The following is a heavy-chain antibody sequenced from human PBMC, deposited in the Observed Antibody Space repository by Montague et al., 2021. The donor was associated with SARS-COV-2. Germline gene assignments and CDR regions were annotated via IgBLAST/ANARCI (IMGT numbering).Heavy chain of an antibody. D-gene: IGHD2-21*01. CDR1: GGAINSGDFY. CDR2: IYVTGST. Sequence: TLSLTCTVSGGAINSGDFYWSWIRQPAGKGLEWIGRIYVTGSTRYSPSLESRVTMSIDTAKGQFSLKLSSVTAADTGVHYCVGDAYNPLDGNWGQGTLVTVSS. CDR3: VGDAYNPLDGN. J-gene: IGHJ1*01. V-gene: IGHV4-61*02.